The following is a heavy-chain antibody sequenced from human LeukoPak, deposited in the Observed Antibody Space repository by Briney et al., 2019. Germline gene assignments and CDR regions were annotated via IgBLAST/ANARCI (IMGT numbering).Heavy chain of an antibody. V-gene: IGHV4-34*01. Sequence: SETLSLTCAVYGGSFSGYYWSWIRQPPGKGLECIWEINHTGSTNYNPSLKSLVTISLDTSKNQFSLKLSSVPDEDTAVYYCARHRKPYYYDSSGSPRRYFDYWGQGTLVTVS. CDR2: INHTGST. CDR3: ARHRKPYYYDSSGSPRRYFDY. CDR1: GGSFSGYY. J-gene: IGHJ4*02. D-gene: IGHD3-22*01.